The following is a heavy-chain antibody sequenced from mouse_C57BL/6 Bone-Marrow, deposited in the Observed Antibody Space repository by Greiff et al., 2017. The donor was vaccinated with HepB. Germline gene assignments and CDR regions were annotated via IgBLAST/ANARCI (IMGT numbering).Heavy chain of an antibody. CDR3: ARALPREAMDY. Sequence: EVQVVESGPGLVKPSQSLSLTCSVTGYSITSGYYWNWIRQFPGNKLEWMGYISYDGSNNYNPSLKNRISITRDTSKNQFFLKLNSVTTEDTATYYCARALPREAMDYWGQGTSVTVSS. J-gene: IGHJ4*01. CDR2: ISYDGSN. D-gene: IGHD2-10*01. CDR1: GYSITSGYY. V-gene: IGHV3-6*01.